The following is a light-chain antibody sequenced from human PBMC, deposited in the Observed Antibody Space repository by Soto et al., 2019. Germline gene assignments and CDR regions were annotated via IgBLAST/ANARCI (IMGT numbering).Light chain of an antibody. Sequence: EIVLTQAPGTLSLSPGERATLSCRASQSVSSSYLAWYQPTPGQAHRLLISGASSRATGTQDRFSGSGSGTDFPLTITRLDPEDFAVYYCQQYHTSAWTPGQGPSVDIK. CDR2: GAS. V-gene: IGKV3-20*01. CDR1: QSVSSSY. CDR3: QQYHTSAWT. J-gene: IGKJ1*01.